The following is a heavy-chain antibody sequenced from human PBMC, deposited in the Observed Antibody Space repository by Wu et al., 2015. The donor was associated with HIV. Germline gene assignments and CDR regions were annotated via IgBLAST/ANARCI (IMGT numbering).Heavy chain of an antibody. D-gene: IGHD1-26*01. CDR2: MNPNSGNT. J-gene: IGHJ5*02. CDR3: ARAHREWELQADNWFDP. V-gene: IGHV1-8*01. Sequence: QVQLVQSGAEVKKPGASVKVSCKASGYTFTSYDINWVRQATGQGLEWMGWMNPNSGNTGYAQKFQGRVTMTRNTSISTAYMELSSLRSEDTAVYYCARAHREWELQADNWFDPWGQGTLVTVSS. CDR1: GYTFTSYD.